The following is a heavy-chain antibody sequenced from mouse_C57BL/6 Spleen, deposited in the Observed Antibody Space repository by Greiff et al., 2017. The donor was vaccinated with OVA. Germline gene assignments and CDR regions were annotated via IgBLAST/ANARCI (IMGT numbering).Heavy chain of an antibody. V-gene: IGHV1-81*01. CDR1: GYTFTSYG. CDR3: AREERGRGNYYFDY. D-gene: IGHD4-1*01. CDR2: IYPRSGNT. Sequence: QVQLKESGAELARPGASVKLSCKASGYTFTSYGISWVKQRTGQGLEWIGEIYPRSGNTYYNEKFKGKATLTADKSSSTAYMELRSLTSEDSAVYFCAREERGRGNYYFDYWGQGTTLTVSS. J-gene: IGHJ2*01.